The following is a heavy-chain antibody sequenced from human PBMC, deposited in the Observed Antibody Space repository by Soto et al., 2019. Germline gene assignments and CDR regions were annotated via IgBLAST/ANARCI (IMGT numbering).Heavy chain of an antibody. D-gene: IGHD3-3*01. J-gene: IGHJ6*02. V-gene: IGHV5-51*01. CDR3: ARVNYDFWSGYSYGMDV. CDR1: GYSFTSYW. CDR2: IYPGDSDT. Sequence: GESLKISCKGSGYSFTSYWIGWVRQMPGKGLEWMGIIYPGDSDTRYSPSFQGQVTISADKSISTAYLQWSSLKASDTAMYYCARVNYDFWSGYSYGMDVWGQGTTVTVSS.